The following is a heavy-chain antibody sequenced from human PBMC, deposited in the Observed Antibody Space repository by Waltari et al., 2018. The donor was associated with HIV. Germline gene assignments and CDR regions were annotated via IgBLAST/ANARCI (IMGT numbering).Heavy chain of an antibody. CDR1: GFNFRSYW. Sequence: EVQLVESGVDLVQPGGSLRLSCAASGFNFRSYWMHWIRQIPGKGLVWVSHISTDGGDTSYLESVKGRFTISRDNAKNTLYLQMNSLRVEDTAIYYCTRDLSTYGHEFDYWGQGTLVTVAS. V-gene: IGHV3-74*01. D-gene: IGHD3-16*01. J-gene: IGHJ4*02. CDR2: ISTDGGDT. CDR3: TRDLSTYGHEFDY.